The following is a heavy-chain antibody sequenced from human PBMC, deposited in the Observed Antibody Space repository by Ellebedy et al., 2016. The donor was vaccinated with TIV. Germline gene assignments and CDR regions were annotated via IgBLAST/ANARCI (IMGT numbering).Heavy chain of an antibody. V-gene: IGHV5-10-1*01. CDR3: ARHELGSNAAFDY. CDR2: IDPSDPSGSYT. CDR1: GYSFIYYW. Sequence: GESLKISXKGSGYSFIYYWISWVRQIPGKGLEWMGRIDPSDPSGSYTTYGPSFQGHVTVSVDKSINTAFLQWSNLRASDTAMYYCARHELGSNAAFDYWGQGTLVTVSS. J-gene: IGHJ4*02. D-gene: IGHD3-16*01.